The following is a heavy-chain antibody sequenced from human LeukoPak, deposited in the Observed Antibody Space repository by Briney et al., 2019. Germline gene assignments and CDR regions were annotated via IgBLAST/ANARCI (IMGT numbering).Heavy chain of an antibody. CDR1: GFTFSIYG. CDR3: ARDRITMVRGVISLLLP. CDR2: IWFDGSNK. V-gene: IGHV3-33*01. J-gene: IGHJ4*02. Sequence: SLTLSCAASGFTFSIYGMHWVRQAPGKGLEWVAVIWFDGSNKNYADSVKGRFTISRDNSKNTVYLQMNSLRAEDTAVYYCARDRITMVRGVISLLLPWGGGTLVTVSS. D-gene: IGHD3-10*01.